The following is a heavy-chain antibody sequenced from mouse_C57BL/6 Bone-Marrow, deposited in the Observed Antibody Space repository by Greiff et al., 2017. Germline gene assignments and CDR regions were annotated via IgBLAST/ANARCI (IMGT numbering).Heavy chain of an antibody. Sequence: LLESGAELVRPGSSVKLSCKASYFAFMACAMHWVKQRPGHGLEWIGSFTLYSAATEYSENFKGKATLTANTSSSTAYMELSSLTSEDSAVYYCARAIYYGNYYARYYWGQGTSVTVSS. CDR2: FTLYSAAT. CDR3: ARAIYYGNYYARYY. V-gene: IGHV1-49*01. D-gene: IGHD2-1*01. J-gene: IGHJ4*01. CDR1: YFAFMACA.